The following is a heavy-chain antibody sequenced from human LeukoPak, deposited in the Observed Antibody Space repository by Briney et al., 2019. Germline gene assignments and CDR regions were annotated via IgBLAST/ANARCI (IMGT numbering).Heavy chain of an antibody. CDR1: GGSFSGYY. D-gene: IGHD7-27*01. CDR3: ARILGFPDY. J-gene: IGHJ4*02. CDR2: INHSGST. Sequence: PSETLSLTCAVYGGSFSGYYWSWIRQPPGKGLEWIGEINHSGSTNYNPSLKSRVTISVDTSKNQFSLKLSSVTAADTAVYYCARILGFPDYWGQGTLVTVSS. V-gene: IGHV4-34*01.